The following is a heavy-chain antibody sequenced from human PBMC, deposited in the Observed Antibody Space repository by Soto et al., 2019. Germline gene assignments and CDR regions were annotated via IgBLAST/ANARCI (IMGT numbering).Heavy chain of an antibody. CDR2: ISYDGSNK. CDR3: AKDLADYGDYVNYFYYGMDV. J-gene: IGHJ6*02. V-gene: IGHV3-30*18. CDR1: GFTFSSYG. D-gene: IGHD4-17*01. Sequence: QVQLVESGGGVVQPGRSLRLSCAASGFTFSSYGMHWVRQAPGKGLEWVAVISYDGSNKYYADSVKGRFTISRDNSKNTLYLQINSLRAEDTAVYYCAKDLADYGDYVNYFYYGMDVWGQGTTVTVSS.